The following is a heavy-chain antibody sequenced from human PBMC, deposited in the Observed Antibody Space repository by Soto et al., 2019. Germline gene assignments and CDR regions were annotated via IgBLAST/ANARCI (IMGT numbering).Heavy chain of an antibody. V-gene: IGHV3-30-3*01. J-gene: IGHJ6*02. CDR1: GFTFSSYA. CDR3: ARDSPITMFRGGYYGMDV. D-gene: IGHD3-10*01. CDR2: ISYDGSNK. Sequence: GGSLRLSCAASGFTFSSYAMHWVRQAPGKGLEWVAVISYDGSNKYYADSVKGRFTTSRDNSKNTLYLQMNSLRAEDTAVYYCARDSPITMFRGGYYGMDVWGQGTTVTVSS.